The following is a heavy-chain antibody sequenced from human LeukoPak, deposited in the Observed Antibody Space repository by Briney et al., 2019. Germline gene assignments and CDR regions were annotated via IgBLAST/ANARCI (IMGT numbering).Heavy chain of an antibody. CDR3: AREAVYCSSTSCSPFDY. Sequence: SQTLSLTCTVSGGSISSGSYYWSWIRQPAGKGLEWIGRIYTSGSTNYNPSLKSRVTISVDTSKNQFSLNLSSVTAADPAVYYCAREAVYCSSTSCSPFDYWGQGTLVTVSS. J-gene: IGHJ4*02. CDR2: IYTSGST. CDR1: GGSISSGSYY. V-gene: IGHV4-61*02. D-gene: IGHD2-2*01.